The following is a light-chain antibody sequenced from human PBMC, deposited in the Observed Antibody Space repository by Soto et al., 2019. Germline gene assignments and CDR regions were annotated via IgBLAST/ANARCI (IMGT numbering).Light chain of an antibody. J-gene: IGLJ3*02. V-gene: IGLV6-57*01. CDR2: NDD. CDR3: ETYEGSEQV. CDR1: SSSIADHY. Sequence: LMLIPPGSVSESQGKTVTLSCTRSSSSIADHYVQRYQQRAVTSPTTRIYNDDQRHPGVPDRFSASSVSSANSASLPIYGLKTEDEAGEYCETYEGSEQVCVGGPAVTVL.